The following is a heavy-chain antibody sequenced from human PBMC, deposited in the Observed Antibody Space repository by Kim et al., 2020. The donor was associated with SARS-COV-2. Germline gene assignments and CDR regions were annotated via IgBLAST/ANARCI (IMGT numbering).Heavy chain of an antibody. Sequence: GGSLRLSCAASGFTFSSYAMSWVRQAPGKGLEWVSSISGSGAFTYYSDSVKGRFTISRGISKNTLYLQMNSLRAEDTAVYYCASQPYDFWRGYPVFDYWG. J-gene: IGHJ4*01. CDR1: GFTFSSYA. CDR2: ISGSGAFT. CDR3: ASQPYDFWRGYPVFDY. D-gene: IGHD3-3*01. V-gene: IGHV3-23*01.